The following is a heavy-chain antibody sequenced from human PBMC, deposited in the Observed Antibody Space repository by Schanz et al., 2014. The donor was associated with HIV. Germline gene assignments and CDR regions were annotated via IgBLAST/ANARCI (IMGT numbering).Heavy chain of an antibody. CDR2: FHYSGST. CDR1: GGSLSRSSHY. V-gene: IGHV4-39*07. Sequence: QEQLQEWGPGVVKPSETLSLICTVSGGSLSRSSHYWGWIRQPPGKGLEWIGSFHYSGSTYYNPSLKSRVVTISVDTSKNQFSLKLSSVTAADTAVYYCARDSKEPSNCQTWFDPWGQGTLVTVSS. CDR3: ARDSKEPSNCQTWFDP. D-gene: IGHD1-1*01. J-gene: IGHJ5*02.